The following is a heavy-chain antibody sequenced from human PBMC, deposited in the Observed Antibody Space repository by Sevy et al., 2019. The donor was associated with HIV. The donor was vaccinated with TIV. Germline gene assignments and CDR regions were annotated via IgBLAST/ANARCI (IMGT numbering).Heavy chain of an antibody. CDR2: IFYSGST. V-gene: IGHV4-30-4*01. CDR1: GGSISSGDYY. CDR3: ARQRASSGYFYFDS. D-gene: IGHD3-22*01. Sequence: SETLSLTCTVSGGSISSGDYYWSWIRQPPGKGLEWVGYIFYSGSTYFNPSLKNRVTISLDTSKSQFSLRLSSVTAADTAVFYCARQRASSGYFYFDSWGQGTLVTVSS. J-gene: IGHJ4*02.